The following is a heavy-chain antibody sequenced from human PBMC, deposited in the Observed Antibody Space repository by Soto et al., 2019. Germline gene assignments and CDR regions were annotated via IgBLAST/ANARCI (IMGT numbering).Heavy chain of an antibody. CDR1: GFTFSSYA. V-gene: IGHV3-30-3*01. J-gene: IGHJ4*02. Sequence: PGGSLRLSCAASGFTFSSYAMHWVRQAPGKGLEWVAVISYDGSNKYYADSVKGRFTISRDNSKNTLYLQMNSLRAEDTAVYYFARGDNDCLLAYYFDYGGQGTLVTVSS. D-gene: IGHD3-3*02. CDR2: ISYDGSNK. CDR3: ARGDNDCLLAYYFDY.